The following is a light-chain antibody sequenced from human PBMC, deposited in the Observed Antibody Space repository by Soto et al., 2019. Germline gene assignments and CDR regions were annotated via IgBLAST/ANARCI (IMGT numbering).Light chain of an antibody. CDR3: SSYTSSTSFS. CDR1: SSDVGGYSY. Sequence: QSALTQPASVSGAPGQPITIFCTGTSSDVGGYSYVSWYQQHPGKAPKLMIYDVTNRPSGVSNRFSGSKSGNTASLTISGLQAEDEADYYCSSYTSSTSFSFGTGTKVTVL. J-gene: IGLJ1*01. CDR2: DVT. V-gene: IGLV2-14*01.